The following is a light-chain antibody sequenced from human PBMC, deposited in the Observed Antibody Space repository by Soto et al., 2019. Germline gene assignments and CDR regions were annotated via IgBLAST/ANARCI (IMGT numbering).Light chain of an antibody. CDR1: QSVSSS. Sequence: EIVLIQSPATLSLSPGERATLSCRASQSVSSSLAWYQQNPGQAPRLLIFDASNRATGIPVRFSGSGSGTDFTLTISSLEPEDFTTYYCQQYYSYPYTFGQGTKLEIK. CDR2: DAS. J-gene: IGKJ2*01. CDR3: QQYYSYPYT. V-gene: IGKV3-11*01.